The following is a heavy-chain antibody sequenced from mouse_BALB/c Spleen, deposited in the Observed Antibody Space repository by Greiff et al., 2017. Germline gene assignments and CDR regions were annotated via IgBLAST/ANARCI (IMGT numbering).Heavy chain of an antibody. CDR2: INPYNDGT. D-gene: IGHD1-2*01. Sequence: EVQRVESGPELVKPGASVKMSCKASGYTFTSYVMHWVKQKPGQGLEWIGYINPYNDGTKYNEKFKGKATLTSDKSSSTAYMELSSLTSEDSAVYYCARFHYGYDWYFDVWGAGTTVTVSS. V-gene: IGHV1-14*01. J-gene: IGHJ1*01. CDR3: ARFHYGYDWYFDV. CDR1: GYTFTSYV.